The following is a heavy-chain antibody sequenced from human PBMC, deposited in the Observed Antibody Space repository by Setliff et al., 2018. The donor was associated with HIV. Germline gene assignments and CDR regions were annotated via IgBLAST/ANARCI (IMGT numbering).Heavy chain of an antibody. CDR3: ARHQRLPGLQPPYWYFDL. Sequence: SETLSLTCTVSGGSINTGAYYWSWIRQPPGKGPEWIGQISHSGTTSYNSSLKSRVAMSVDMSKNLFSLTLNSLTAADTAVYYCARHQRLPGLQPPYWYFDLWGRGTLVTVSS. D-gene: IGHD6-25*01. V-gene: IGHV4-39*01. CDR2: ISHSGTT. CDR1: GGSINTGAYY. J-gene: IGHJ2*01.